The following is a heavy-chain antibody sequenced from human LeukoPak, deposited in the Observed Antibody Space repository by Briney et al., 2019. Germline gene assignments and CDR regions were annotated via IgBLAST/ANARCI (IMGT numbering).Heavy chain of an antibody. J-gene: IGHJ3*02. CDR1: GGSISSGGYY. V-gene: IGHV4-61*08. Sequence: PSETLSLTCAVSGGSISSGGYYWSWIRQPPGKGLEWIGYIYYSGSTNYNPSLKSRVTISVDTSKNQFSLKLSSVTAADTAVYYCARETDAFDIWGQGTMVTVSS. CDR3: ARETDAFDI. CDR2: IYYSGST.